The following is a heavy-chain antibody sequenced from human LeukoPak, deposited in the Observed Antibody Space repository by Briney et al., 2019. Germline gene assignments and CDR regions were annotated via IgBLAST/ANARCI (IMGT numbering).Heavy chain of an antibody. CDR3: AREEQLVLDY. V-gene: IGHV4-59*01. Sequence: SETLSLTCTVSGGSISSYYWSWIRQPPGKGLEWIGYIYYSGSTNYNPSLKSRVTISVDTSKNQFSLKLSSVTAADTAVYYCAREEQLVLDYWGQGTLVTVSS. CDR2: IYYSGST. D-gene: IGHD6-6*01. J-gene: IGHJ4*02. CDR1: GGSISSYY.